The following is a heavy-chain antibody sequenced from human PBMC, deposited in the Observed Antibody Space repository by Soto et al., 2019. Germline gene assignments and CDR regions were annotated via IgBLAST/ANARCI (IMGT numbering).Heavy chain of an antibody. CDR2: IWYDGSNQ. V-gene: IGHV3-33*01. D-gene: IGHD3-10*01. J-gene: IGHJ5*02. CDR1: GFTFSSYG. CDR3: ARDKPLPDTVGFGEFSP. Sequence: QVQLVESGGGVVQPGRSLRLSCAASGFTFSSYGMHWVRQAPGKGLEWVAVIWYDGSNQYYADSVKGRFTISRDNSKNTLYLQRNSLRAEDTAVYYRARDKPLPDTVGFGEFSPWGQGTLVTVSS.